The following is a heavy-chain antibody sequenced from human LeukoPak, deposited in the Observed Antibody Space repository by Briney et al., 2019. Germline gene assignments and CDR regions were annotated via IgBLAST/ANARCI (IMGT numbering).Heavy chain of an antibody. J-gene: IGHJ4*02. CDR1: GFPFSKAW. CDR3: ARFGGATPDY. D-gene: IGHD1-26*01. V-gene: IGHV3-48*02. CDR2: ISSSSSTI. Sequence: GGSLRLSCAASGFPFSKAWVSWVRQAPGKGLEWVSYISSSSSTIYYADSVKGRFTISRDNAKNSLYLQMNSLRDEDTAVYYCARFGGATPDYWGQGTLVTVSS.